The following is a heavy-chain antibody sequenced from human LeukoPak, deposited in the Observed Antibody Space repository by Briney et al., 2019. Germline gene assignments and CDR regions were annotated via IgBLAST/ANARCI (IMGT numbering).Heavy chain of an antibody. D-gene: IGHD5-12*01. CDR3: ASELSGYYSPYCDY. CDR2: IIPIFGTA. J-gene: IGHJ4*02. Sequence: GASVKVSCKASGGTFSSYAISWVRQAPGQGLEWMGGIIPIFGTANYAQKFQGRVTITADKSTSTAYMELSSLRSEDTAVYYCASELSGYYSPYCDYWGQGTLVTVSS. V-gene: IGHV1-69*06. CDR1: GGTFSSYA.